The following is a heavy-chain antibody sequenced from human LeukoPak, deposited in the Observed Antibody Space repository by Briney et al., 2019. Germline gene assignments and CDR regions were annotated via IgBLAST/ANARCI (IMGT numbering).Heavy chain of an antibody. D-gene: IGHD6-13*01. J-gene: IGHJ5*02. CDR1: GGSFRGYY. CDR3: ARRARPRIAAAAKPLPFDP. Sequence: SETLSLTRAVYGGSFRGYYWSWIRQPPGKGLEWIGEINHSGSTNYNPSLMSRVTISVDTSKNQFSLKLSSVTAADTAVYYCARRARPRIAAAAKPLPFDPWGQGTLVTVSS. V-gene: IGHV4-34*01. CDR2: INHSGST.